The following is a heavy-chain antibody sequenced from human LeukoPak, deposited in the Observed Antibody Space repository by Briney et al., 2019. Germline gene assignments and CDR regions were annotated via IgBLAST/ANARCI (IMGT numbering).Heavy chain of an antibody. CDR2: IYHSGST. V-gene: IGHV4-38-2*02. D-gene: IGHD3-10*01. Sequence: PSETLSLTCTVSGGSISSYYWSWIRQPPGKGLEWIGSIYHSGSTYYNPSLKSRVTISVDTSKNQFSLKLSSVTAADTAVYYCARDGRYYYGSGSYDFDYWGQGTLVTVSS. CDR1: GGSISSYY. J-gene: IGHJ4*02. CDR3: ARDGRYYYGSGSYDFDY.